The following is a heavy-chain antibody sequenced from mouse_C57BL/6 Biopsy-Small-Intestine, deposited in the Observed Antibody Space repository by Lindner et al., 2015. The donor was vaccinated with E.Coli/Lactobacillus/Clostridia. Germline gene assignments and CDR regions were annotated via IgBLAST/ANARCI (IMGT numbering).Heavy chain of an antibody. J-gene: IGHJ4*01. V-gene: IGHV1-81*01. CDR2: IIPMFGTA. D-gene: IGHD5-2*01. CDR1: GGIFSSNA. Sequence: SVKVSCKISGGIFSSNAVTWVRQAPGQGLEWLGGIIPMFGTADYALKFQGRLTIDADTSTNTVHMELNSLRSEDTAVYFCARISPQYFDQFEYWGQGTLVTVSS. CDR3: ARISPQYFDQFEY.